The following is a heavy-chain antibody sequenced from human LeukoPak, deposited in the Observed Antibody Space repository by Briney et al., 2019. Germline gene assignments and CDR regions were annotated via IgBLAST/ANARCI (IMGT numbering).Heavy chain of an antibody. CDR3: ARVDYYDNSGYFLFDY. J-gene: IGHJ4*02. Sequence: SETLSLTCTVSGGSISSYYWNWLRQPPGKGLEWVGYIYYSGNTNYNPSLKSRVTISVDTSKNLFSLKLSSVTAADTAVYYCARVDYYDNSGYFLFDYWGQGTLVTVSS. D-gene: IGHD3-22*01. V-gene: IGHV4-59*01. CDR1: GGSISSYY. CDR2: IYYSGNT.